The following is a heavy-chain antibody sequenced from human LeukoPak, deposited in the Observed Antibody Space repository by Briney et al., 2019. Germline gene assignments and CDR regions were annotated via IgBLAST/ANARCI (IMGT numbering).Heavy chain of an antibody. CDR3: AKETYGDYVIDY. CDR2: ISGSGGST. J-gene: IGHJ4*02. V-gene: IGHV3-23*01. CDR1: GFTFSTYW. D-gene: IGHD4-17*01. Sequence: PGGSLRLSCTASGFTFSTYWMSWVRQAPGKGLEWVSAISGSGGSTYCADSVKGRFTISRDNSKNTLYLQMNSLRAEDTAVYYCAKETYGDYVIDYWGQGTLVTVSS.